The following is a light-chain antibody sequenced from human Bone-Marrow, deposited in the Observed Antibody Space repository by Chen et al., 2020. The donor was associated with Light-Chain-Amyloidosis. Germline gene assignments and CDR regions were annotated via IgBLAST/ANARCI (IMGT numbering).Light chain of an antibody. CDR1: NIGSTS. CDR2: DDS. V-gene: IGLV3-21*02. J-gene: IGLJ3*02. CDR3: QVWDRSSDRPV. Sequence: SYVLPQPSSVSVAPGQTATISCGGNNIGSTSVHWYQQTPGHAPLLVVYDDSDRPSWIPERLSGSNSGNTATLTISRVEAGDEADYYCQVWDRSSDRPVFGGGTKLTVL.